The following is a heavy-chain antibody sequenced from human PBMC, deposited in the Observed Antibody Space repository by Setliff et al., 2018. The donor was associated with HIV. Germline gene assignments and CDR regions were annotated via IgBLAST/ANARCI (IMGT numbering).Heavy chain of an antibody. J-gene: IGHJ1*01. CDR3: ATLNSENRLGYFRH. D-gene: IGHD1-26*01. Sequence: TVSGGSISTYYWSWIRQPPGKGLEWIGYIFYSGSTNYNPSLRSRATMSVDTSKNQFSLKLSSVTAADTAVYFCATLNSENRLGYFRHWGQGTLVTVSS. CDR1: GGSISTYY. V-gene: IGHV4-59*01. CDR2: IFYSGST.